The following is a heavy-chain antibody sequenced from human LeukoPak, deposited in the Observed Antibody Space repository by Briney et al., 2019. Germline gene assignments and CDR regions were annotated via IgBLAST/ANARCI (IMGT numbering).Heavy chain of an antibody. J-gene: IGHJ6*02. Sequence: PGGSLRLSCAASGFTFSNYAMSWVRHTPGKGLEWVAGITWNRDNIGYGDSVKGRFTISRDNVKNVLYLQMNSLRPEDTAFYCAKDLSSAITSALVLDVWGQGTTVIVS. CDR2: ITWNRDNI. CDR1: GFTFSNYA. D-gene: IGHD3-22*01. CDR3: AKDLSSAITSALVLDV. V-gene: IGHV3-9*01.